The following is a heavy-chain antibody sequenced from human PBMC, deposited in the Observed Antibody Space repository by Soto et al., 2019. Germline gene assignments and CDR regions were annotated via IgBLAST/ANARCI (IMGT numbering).Heavy chain of an antibody. Sequence: ASVKVSCKASGYTFTSYGISWVRQAPGQGLEWMGWISAYNGNTNYAQKLQGRVTMTTDTSTSTAYMELRSLRSDDTAVYYCARGGSHCSGGSCYSFIWFDPWGQGTLVTVPS. CDR3: ARGGSHCSGGSCYSFIWFDP. J-gene: IGHJ5*02. CDR2: ISAYNGNT. V-gene: IGHV1-18*04. D-gene: IGHD2-15*01. CDR1: GYTFTSYG.